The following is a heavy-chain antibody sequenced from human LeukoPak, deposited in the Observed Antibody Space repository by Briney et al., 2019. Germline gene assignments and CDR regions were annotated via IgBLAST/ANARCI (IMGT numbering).Heavy chain of an antibody. CDR2: IYSGGST. V-gene: IGHV3-53*01. CDR1: GFTVSSNY. D-gene: IGHD5-12*01. Sequence: GGSLRLSCAASGFTVSSNYMSWVRQAPGKGLEWVSVIYSGGSTYYADSVKGRFTISRDNSKNTLYPQMNSLRAEDTAVYYCARDPGYSGYGVYDWGQGTLVTVSS. CDR3: ARDPGYSGYGVYD. J-gene: IGHJ4*02.